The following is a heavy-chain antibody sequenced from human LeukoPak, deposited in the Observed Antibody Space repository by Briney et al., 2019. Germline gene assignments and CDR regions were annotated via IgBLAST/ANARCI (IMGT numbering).Heavy chain of an antibody. Sequence: TGGSLRLSCAASGFTFSSYGMHWVRQAPGKGLEWVAFIRYDGSNKYYADSVKGRFTISRDNSKNTLYLQMNSLRAEDTAVYYCAKLAGASIIDFDYWGQGTLVTVSS. CDR1: GFTFSSYG. CDR2: IRYDGSNK. D-gene: IGHD1-26*01. V-gene: IGHV3-30*02. CDR3: AKLAGASIIDFDY. J-gene: IGHJ4*02.